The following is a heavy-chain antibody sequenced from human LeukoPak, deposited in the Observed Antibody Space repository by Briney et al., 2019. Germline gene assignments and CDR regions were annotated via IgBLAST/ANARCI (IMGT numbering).Heavy chain of an antibody. V-gene: IGHV3-30*04. Sequence: PGGSLRLSCAASGFTFNKYAIHWARQAPGKGLEWVAVISNDGVTRIFANSVKGRFTISRDNWKNTLYLQLSSLRVEDTAVYYCVREGYYDSGGPFSGYFDYWGRGDLVTASS. CDR2: ISNDGVTR. CDR3: VREGYYDSGGPFSGYFDY. D-gene: IGHD3-22*01. CDR1: GFTFNKYA. J-gene: IGHJ4*02.